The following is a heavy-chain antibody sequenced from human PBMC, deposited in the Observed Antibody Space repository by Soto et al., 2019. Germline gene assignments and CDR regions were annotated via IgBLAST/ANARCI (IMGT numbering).Heavy chain of an antibody. CDR1: GFTFSSYW. J-gene: IGHJ1*01. CDR3: ARDRAHMFQH. V-gene: IGHV3-7*03. CDR2: IKQDGSEK. D-gene: IGHD2-21*01. Sequence: EVQLVESGGGLVQPGGSLRLSCAASGFTFSSYWMSWFRQAPGKGLEWVTNIKQDGSEKYYVDSVKGRFTISRDNAKNSRYLQMNSLRAEDTAVYYCARDRAHMFQHWGQGTLVTVSS.